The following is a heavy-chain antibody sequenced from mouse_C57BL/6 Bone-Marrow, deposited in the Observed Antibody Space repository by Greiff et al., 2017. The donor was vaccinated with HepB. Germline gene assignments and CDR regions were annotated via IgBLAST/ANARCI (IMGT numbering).Heavy chain of an antibody. D-gene: IGHD1-1*01. CDR2: IYPGSGST. V-gene: IGHV1-55*01. Sequence: QVQLKQPGAELVKPGASVKMSCKASGYTFTSYWITWVKQRPGQGLEWIGDIYPGSGSTNYNEKFKSKATLTVDTSSSTAYMQLSSLTSEDSAVYYCARWDYYGSSYLYYFDYWGQGTTLTVSS. CDR3: ARWDYYGSSYLYYFDY. J-gene: IGHJ2*01. CDR1: GYTFTSYW.